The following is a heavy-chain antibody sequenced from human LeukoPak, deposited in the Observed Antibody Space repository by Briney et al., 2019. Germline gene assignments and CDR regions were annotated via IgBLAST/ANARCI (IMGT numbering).Heavy chain of an antibody. D-gene: IGHD2-2*01. Sequence: GASVKVSCKASGYTFTGYYMHWVRQAPGQGLEWMGWINPNSGGTNYAQKFQGWVTMTRDTSISTAYMELSRLRSDDTAVYYCARAGTSNDWFDPWSQGTLVTVSS. J-gene: IGHJ5*02. CDR2: INPNSGGT. V-gene: IGHV1-2*04. CDR3: ARAGTSNDWFDP. CDR1: GYTFTGYY.